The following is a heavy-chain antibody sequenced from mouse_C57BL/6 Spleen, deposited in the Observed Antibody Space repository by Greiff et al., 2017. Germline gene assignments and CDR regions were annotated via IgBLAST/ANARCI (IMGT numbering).Heavy chain of an antibody. CDR2: ISYDGSN. D-gene: IGHD2-3*01. J-gene: IGHJ2*01. CDR3: ARGGYYLIFDY. Sequence: DVQLQESGPGLVKPSQSLSLTCSVTGYSITSGYYWNWIRQFPGNKLEWMGYISYDGSNNYNPSLKNRISITRDTSKNQFFLKLNSVTTEDTATYYCARGGYYLIFDYWGQGTTLTVSS. CDR1: GYSITSGYY. V-gene: IGHV3-6*01.